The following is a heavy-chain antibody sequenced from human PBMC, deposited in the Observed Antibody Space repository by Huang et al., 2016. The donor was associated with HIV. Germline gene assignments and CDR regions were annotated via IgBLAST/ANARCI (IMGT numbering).Heavy chain of an antibody. CDR2: IYPGDSDT. Sequence: EVQLVQSGAVVKKPGESLKISRKGSGYTFNGYWIGWVRQMPGKGLEVMGIIYPGDSDTTYSPSCQGQVTISADKSISTAYLQWSGLKASDTAMYYCARQGVGDFVVEPTGLGAFDIWGQGTMVTVSS. V-gene: IGHV5-51*01. CDR3: ARQGVGDFVVEPTGLGAFDI. J-gene: IGHJ3*02. D-gene: IGHD2-2*01. CDR1: GYTFNGYW.